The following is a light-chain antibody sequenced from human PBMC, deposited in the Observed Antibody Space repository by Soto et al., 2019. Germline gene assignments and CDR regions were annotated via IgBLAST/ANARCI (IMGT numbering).Light chain of an antibody. CDR3: AAWDDTLTRYV. V-gene: IGLV1-44*01. CDR2: YNN. CDR1: NSNIASNT. J-gene: IGLJ1*01. Sequence: QSVLTQPPSASETPGQTVSISCSGSNSNIASNTVNWYQHLPGTAPKLLIYYNNQRPSGVPDRFSGSKSGTSASLAISGLQSEDESDYYGAAWDDTLTRYVFGTGTKVTVL.